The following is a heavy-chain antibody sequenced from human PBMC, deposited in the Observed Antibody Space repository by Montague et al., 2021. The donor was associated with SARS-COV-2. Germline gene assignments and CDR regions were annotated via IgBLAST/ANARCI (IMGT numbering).Heavy chain of an antibody. D-gene: IGHD4-17*01. CDR1: GGSISSGSYY. Sequence: TLSLTCTVSGGSISSGSYYWSWIRQPAGKGLEWIGRIYTSGSTNYNPSLKSRVTISVDTSKNQFSLKLSSVTAADTAVYYCARGKTVTTFYYYYYGMDVWGQGTTVTVSS. V-gene: IGHV4-61*02. CDR2: IYTSGST. CDR3: ARGKTVTTFYYYYYGMDV. J-gene: IGHJ6*02.